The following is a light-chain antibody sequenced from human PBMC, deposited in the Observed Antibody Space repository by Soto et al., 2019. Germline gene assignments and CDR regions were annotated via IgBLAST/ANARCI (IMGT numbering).Light chain of an antibody. CDR1: QSLTSSY. CDR3: QQYDGSPRT. Sequence: EIVLTQSPGTLSLSPGERATLSCRASQSLTSSYLAWYQQKPGQAPRLLIYGASSRATGIPDRFTGSGSGTDFTLTISRLEPEDFAVYYCQQYDGSPRTFXQGTKVDIK. J-gene: IGKJ1*01. V-gene: IGKV3-20*01. CDR2: GAS.